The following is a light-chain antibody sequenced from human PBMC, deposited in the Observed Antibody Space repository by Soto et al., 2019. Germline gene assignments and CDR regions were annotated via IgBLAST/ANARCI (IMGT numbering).Light chain of an antibody. Sequence: EIVLTQSPATLSLSPGERATLSCGPSKGVSNSYLAWYQQKPGLAPRLLIYDASSTATGIPDRFSGSGSGTEFTLTISRLEPEDFAVYYCQQYGSSPWTFGQGTKLEIK. CDR1: KGVSNSY. J-gene: IGKJ2*01. V-gene: IGKV3D-20*01. CDR2: DAS. CDR3: QQYGSSPWT.